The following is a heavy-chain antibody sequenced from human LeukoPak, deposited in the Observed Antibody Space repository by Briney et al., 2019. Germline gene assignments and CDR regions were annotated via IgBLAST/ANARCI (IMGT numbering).Heavy chain of an antibody. CDR2: ISAYNGNT. CDR1: GYTFTSYG. Sequence: VASVKVSCKASGYTFTSYGISWVRQAPGQGLEWMGWISAYNGNTNYAQKLQGRVTMTTDTSTSTAYMELRSLRSDDTAVYYCARDIEAAAGPGLTGFKRFDPWGQGTVVTVSS. CDR3: ARDIEAAAGPGLTGFKRFDP. V-gene: IGHV1-18*01. J-gene: IGHJ5*02. D-gene: IGHD6-13*01.